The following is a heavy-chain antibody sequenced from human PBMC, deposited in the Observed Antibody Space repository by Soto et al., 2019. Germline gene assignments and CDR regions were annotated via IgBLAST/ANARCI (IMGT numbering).Heavy chain of an antibody. CDR3: ARDGWGSNWYFDL. V-gene: IGHV3-30*03. Sequence: GGSLRLSCGAPGVTFKDYGMHWVRQAPGKGLEWVAVISYDGKQAYYADSVKGRFTISKDKSKRTLFLQMNSLRVDDAAVYYCARDGWGSNWYFDLWGRGTLVTVSS. D-gene: IGHD3-16*01. CDR1: GVTFKDYG. CDR2: ISYDGKQA. J-gene: IGHJ2*01.